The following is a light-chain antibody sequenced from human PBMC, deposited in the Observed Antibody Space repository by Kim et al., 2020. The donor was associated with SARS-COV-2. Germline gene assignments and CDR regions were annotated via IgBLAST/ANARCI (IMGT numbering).Light chain of an antibody. CDR1: QRVSSSY. J-gene: IGKJ2*01. CDR2: AAS. Sequence: LSSGERATHSCRASQRVSSSYLAWYQQKPGQAPRLLIYAASSRDTGIPYRFSGSGSGTDFTLTISRLEPEDFAVYYCQKYGSSPYTFGQGTKLEIK. V-gene: IGKV3-20*01. CDR3: QKYGSSPYT.